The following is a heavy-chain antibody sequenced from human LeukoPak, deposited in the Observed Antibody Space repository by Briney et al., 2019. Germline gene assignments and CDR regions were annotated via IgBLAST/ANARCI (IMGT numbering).Heavy chain of an antibody. D-gene: IGHD6-25*01. CDR1: GYTFTNYW. J-gene: IGHJ4*02. CDR3: VRGSDYGDY. Sequence: ESLRISCKGSGYTFTNYWISWVRQMPGKGLEWMGRTDPRDSYTNYSPSFQGRVTISVDKSIATAYLQWGSLRASDTAMYYCVRGSDYGDYWGQGTLVTVSS. CDR2: TDPRDSYT. V-gene: IGHV5-10-1*01.